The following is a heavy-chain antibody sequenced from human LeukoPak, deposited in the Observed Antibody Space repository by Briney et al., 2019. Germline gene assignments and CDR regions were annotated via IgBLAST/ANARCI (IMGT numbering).Heavy chain of an antibody. Sequence: GGSLRLSCAASGLTVSSYYMSWVRQAPGKGLEWVSVIYSGGSTYYADSVKGRFTISRDNSKNTLYLQMNSLRAEDTAVDYCARVGRGFGFDYWGQGTLVTVSS. CDR3: ARVGRGFGFDY. D-gene: IGHD5-24*01. J-gene: IGHJ4*02. V-gene: IGHV3-66*01. CDR2: IYSGGST. CDR1: GLTVSSYY.